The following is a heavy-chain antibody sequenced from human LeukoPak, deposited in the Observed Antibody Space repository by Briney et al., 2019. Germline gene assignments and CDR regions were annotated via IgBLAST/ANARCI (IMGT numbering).Heavy chain of an antibody. D-gene: IGHD6-19*01. CDR2: IIPIFGTA. J-gene: IGHJ4*02. CDR3: ARDLSSGWYYFDY. Sequence: SVKVSCKASGGTFSSYAISWVRQAPGQGLGWMGGIIPIFGTANYAQKFQGRVTITADESTSTAYMELSSLRSEDTAVYYCARDLSSGWYYFDYWGQGTLVTVSS. CDR1: GGTFSSYA. V-gene: IGHV1-69*13.